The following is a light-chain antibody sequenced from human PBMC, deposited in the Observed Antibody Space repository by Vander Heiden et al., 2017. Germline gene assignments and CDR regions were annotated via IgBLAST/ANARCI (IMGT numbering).Light chain of an antibody. CDR3: QQDNSFPPGFT. V-gene: IGKV1D-12*01. CDR1: QGISNW. J-gene: IGKJ3*01. CDR2: AES. Sequence: DIHMTQSPPSVSASVGDRVTITCRASQGISNWLAWYQQKPGKGTKLLIYAESSLQSGVPSRLSGSGSGTDLNLTISSLQPEDYATYYCQQDNSFPPGFTFGPGTKVDIK.